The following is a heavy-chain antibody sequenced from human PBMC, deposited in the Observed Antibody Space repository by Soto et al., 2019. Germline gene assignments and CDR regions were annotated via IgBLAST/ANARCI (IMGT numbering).Heavy chain of an antibody. D-gene: IGHD3-16*01. V-gene: IGHV3-48*01. CDR1: GVPFSSYS. CDR2: ISSSSSTI. CDR3: ARDLSLDDYIWGSYRYAFDI. J-gene: IGHJ3*02. Sequence: GGSLRLSCAASGVPFSSYSMNWVRQAPGKGLEWVSYISSSSSTIYYADSVKGRFTISRDNAKNSLYLQMNSLRAEDTAVYYCARDLSLDDYIWGSYRYAFDIWGQGTMVTVSS.